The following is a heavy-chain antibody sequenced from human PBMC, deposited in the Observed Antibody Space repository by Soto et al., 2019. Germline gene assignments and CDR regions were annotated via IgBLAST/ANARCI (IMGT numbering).Heavy chain of an antibody. V-gene: IGHV4-30-4*01. J-gene: IGHJ4*02. CDR1: GGSISSGDYY. CDR3: AREVTTVTTKNDY. D-gene: IGHD4-17*01. Sequence: SETLSLTCTVSGGSISSGDYYWSWIRQPPGKGLEWIGYIYYSGSTYYNPSLKSRVTISVDTSKNQFPLKLSPVTAADTAVYYCAREVTTVTTKNDYWGQGTLVTVSS. CDR2: IYYSGST.